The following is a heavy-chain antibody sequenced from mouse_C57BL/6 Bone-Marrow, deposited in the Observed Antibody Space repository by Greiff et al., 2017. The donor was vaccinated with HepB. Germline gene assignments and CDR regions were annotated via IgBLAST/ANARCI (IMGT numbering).Heavy chain of an antibody. Sequence: EVQLQQSGAELVRPGASVKLSCTASGFNIKDDYMHWVKQRPEQGLEWIGWIDPENGDTEYASKFQGKATITADTSSNTSYLQLSSLTSEDTAVYYCTTLIYYYGSSPYYYAMDYWGQGTSVTVSS. CDR2: IDPENGDT. CDR1: GFNIKDDY. D-gene: IGHD1-1*01. CDR3: TTLIYYYGSSPYYYAMDY. V-gene: IGHV14-4*01. J-gene: IGHJ4*01.